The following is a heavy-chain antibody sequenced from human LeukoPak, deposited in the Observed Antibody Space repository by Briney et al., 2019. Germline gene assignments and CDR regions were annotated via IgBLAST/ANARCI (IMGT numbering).Heavy chain of an antibody. CDR3: ARESEGSSGYYLSPEAGNDY. Sequence: PGGSLRLSCVSSGFTFSSYSMNWVRQAPGKGLEWVSYISSSSSTIYYADSVKGRFTISRDNAKNSLYLQMNSLRDEDTAVYYCARESEGSSGYYLSPEAGNDYWGQGTLVTVSS. J-gene: IGHJ4*02. V-gene: IGHV3-48*02. CDR2: ISSSSSTI. D-gene: IGHD3-22*01. CDR1: GFTFSSYS.